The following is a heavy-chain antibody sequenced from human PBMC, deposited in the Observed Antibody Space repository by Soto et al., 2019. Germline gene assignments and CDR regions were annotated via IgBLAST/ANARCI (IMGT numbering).Heavy chain of an antibody. CDR1: CGSISSYY. V-gene: IGHV4-59*01. D-gene: IGHD6-13*01. J-gene: IGHJ4*02. CDR2: IYYSGST. CDR3: ARAYSSSWYPHY. Sequence: PSETLSLTCTVSCGSISSYYWSWIRQPPGKGLEWIGYIYYSGSTNYNPSLKSRVTISVDTSKNQFSLKLSSVTAADTAVYYCARAYSSSWYPHYWGQGILVTVSS.